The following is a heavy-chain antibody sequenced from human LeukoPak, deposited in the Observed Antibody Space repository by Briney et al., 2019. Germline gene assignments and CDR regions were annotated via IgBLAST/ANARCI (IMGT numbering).Heavy chain of an antibody. Sequence: GGSLRLSCEVSGFSVDGNYMTWVRQVPGRGLEWVALIFIGESTDYPDSVKGRSTISRDKSKNTLHLQMDSLRHEDTAMYYCALTYYFDRRGYSYFDYWGQGALVTVSS. J-gene: IGHJ4*02. V-gene: IGHV3-53*01. CDR1: GFSVDGNY. CDR3: ALTYYFDRRGYSYFDY. CDR2: IFIGEST. D-gene: IGHD3-22*01.